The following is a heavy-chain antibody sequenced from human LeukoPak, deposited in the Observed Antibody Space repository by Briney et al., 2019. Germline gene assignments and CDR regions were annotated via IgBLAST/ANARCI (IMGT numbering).Heavy chain of an antibody. D-gene: IGHD3-22*01. J-gene: IGHJ4*02. CDR3: ARPGHGNYGPVGY. CDR2: ISSSSDYI. V-gene: IGHV3-21*01. CDR1: GFTFSSYR. Sequence: GRSLRLSCAASGFTFSSYRMHWVRQAPGKGLEWVSSISSSSDYIYYADSVKGRFTISRDNSKNTLFLEMSNLRPEDTAVYYCARPGHGNYGPVGYWGQGTLVTVSS.